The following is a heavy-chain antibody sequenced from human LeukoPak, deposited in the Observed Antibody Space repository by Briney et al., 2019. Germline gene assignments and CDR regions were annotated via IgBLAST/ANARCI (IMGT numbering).Heavy chain of an antibody. CDR3: AKSHDPPMYSSSWYGMDV. Sequence: GGSLRLYCAASGFTFSHYAMTWVRQAPGKGLQWVSGISSGGTTYSADSVKGRLTISRDNSKNTLYLQMNSLRAEDTAVYYCAKSHDPPMYSSSWYGMDVWGQGNTVTVSS. J-gene: IGHJ6*02. V-gene: IGHV3-23*01. D-gene: IGHD6-13*01. CDR1: GFTFSHYA. CDR2: ISSGGTT.